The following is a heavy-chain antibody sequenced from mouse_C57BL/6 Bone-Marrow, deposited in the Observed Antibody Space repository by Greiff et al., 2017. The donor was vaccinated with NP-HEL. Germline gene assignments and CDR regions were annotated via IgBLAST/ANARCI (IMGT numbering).Heavy chain of an antibody. CDR1: GYTFTSYD. CDR2: IYPRDGST. CDR3: AGGTYDYDECYAMDY. J-gene: IGHJ4*01. V-gene: IGHV1-85*01. D-gene: IGHD2-4*01. Sequence: VKLMESGPELVKPGASVKLSCKASGYTFTSYDINWVKQRPGQGLEWIGWIYPRDGSTKYNEKFKGKATLTVDTSSSTAYMELHSLTSEDSAVYFCAGGTYDYDECYAMDYWGQGTSVTVSS.